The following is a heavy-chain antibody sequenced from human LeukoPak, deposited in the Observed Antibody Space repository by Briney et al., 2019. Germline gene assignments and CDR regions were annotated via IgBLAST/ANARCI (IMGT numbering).Heavy chain of an antibody. Sequence: GGSLRLSCAASGFTFNNHVMHWVRQAPGKGLEWVAVISSDGSLKYYADSVKGRFTISRDNSQNTLYLQMNSLRSEDTAVFYCAKADEYYYYYYYIDVWGKGTTVTVSS. CDR1: GFTFNNHV. CDR3: AKADEYYYYYYYIDV. V-gene: IGHV3-30*04. J-gene: IGHJ6*03. D-gene: IGHD5-24*01. CDR2: ISSDGSLK.